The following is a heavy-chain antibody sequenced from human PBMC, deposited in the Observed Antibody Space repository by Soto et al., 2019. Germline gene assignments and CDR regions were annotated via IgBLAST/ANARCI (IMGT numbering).Heavy chain of an antibody. D-gene: IGHD3-22*01. Sequence: SETLSLTYSVSGGSSRSNIYYWGCIRQPPGKGLEWIATVHYSGSTYYTPSLKNRVTISADTSKNQFSLRLNSVTAADTAVDYCARQHYYDSSGYYTWNWGQGTLVT. CDR1: GGSSRSNIYY. J-gene: IGHJ4*02. CDR3: ARQHYYDSSGYYTWN. CDR2: VHYSGST. V-gene: IGHV4-39*01.